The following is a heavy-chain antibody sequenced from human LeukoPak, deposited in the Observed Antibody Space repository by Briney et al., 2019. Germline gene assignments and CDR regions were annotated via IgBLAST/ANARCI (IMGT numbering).Heavy chain of an antibody. J-gene: IGHJ4*02. V-gene: IGHV4-59*08. CDR1: GGSIRTYY. D-gene: IGHD3-22*01. CDR3: ARQVDSRGYYYAY. Sequence: PSETLSLTCTVSGGSIRTYYWSWIRQPPGKGLEWIGYIYYTGSTSYNPSLKSRVTLSVDTSKSQFSLKLNSVTAADAAVYYCARQVDSRGYYYAYWGQGILVTVSS. CDR2: IYYTGST.